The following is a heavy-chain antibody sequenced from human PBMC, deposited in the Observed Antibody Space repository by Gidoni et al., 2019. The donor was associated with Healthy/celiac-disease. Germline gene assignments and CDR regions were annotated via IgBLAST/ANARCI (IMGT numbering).Heavy chain of an antibody. D-gene: IGHD3-3*01. J-gene: IGHJ5*02. Sequence: QVQLVQSGAEVKKPGASVKVSCKASGYTFTSYGISWVRQAPGQGLEWMGWISAYNGNTNYAQKHQGRVTMTTDTSTSTAYMELRSLRSDDTAVYYCARDHGAPDFWSGYLNWFDPWGQGTLVTVSS. CDR2: ISAYNGNT. V-gene: IGHV1-18*01. CDR3: ARDHGAPDFWSGYLNWFDP. CDR1: GYTFTSYG.